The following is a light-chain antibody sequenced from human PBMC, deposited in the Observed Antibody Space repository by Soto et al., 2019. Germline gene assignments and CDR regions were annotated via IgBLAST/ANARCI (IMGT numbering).Light chain of an antibody. J-gene: IGLJ1*01. CDR3: QSYESSLSGGYV. CDR2: GNS. CDR1: SSNIGAGYD. V-gene: IGLV1-40*01. Sequence: QSVLTQPPSVSGAPGQRVTISCTGSSSNIGAGYDVHWYKELPGTAPKLLIYGNSNRPSGVPDRFSVSKSSTSASLSITGLQAEDEADYYCQSYESSLSGGYVVGTGTKLTVL.